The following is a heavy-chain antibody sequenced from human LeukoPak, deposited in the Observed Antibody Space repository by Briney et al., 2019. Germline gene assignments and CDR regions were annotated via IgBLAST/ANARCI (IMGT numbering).Heavy chain of an antibody. D-gene: IGHD3-22*01. CDR3: ARDGKYDSSGYYSLDY. CDR1: GFTVSGNS. CDR2: IYSGGST. J-gene: IGHJ4*02. Sequence: GGSLRPSCAASGFTVSGNSMNWVRQAPGKGLEWVSVIYSGGSTYYADSVKGRFTISRDNSKNTLYLQMSSLRVEDTAMYYCARDGKYDSSGYYSLDYWGQGTLVTVSS. V-gene: IGHV3-66*01.